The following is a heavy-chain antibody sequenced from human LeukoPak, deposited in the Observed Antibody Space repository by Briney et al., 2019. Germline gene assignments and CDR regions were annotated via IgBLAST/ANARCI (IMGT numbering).Heavy chain of an antibody. CDR3: ARDSGYMDV. D-gene: IGHD3-10*01. CDR1: GFTFSRDW. V-gene: IGHV3-7*01. CDR2: IKQDGSEK. Sequence: PGGSLRLSCAASGFTFSRDWMSWVRQAPGKGLAWVANIKQDGSEKYYVDSVKGRFTISRDNAKNSLYLQMNSLRAEDTAVYYCARDSGYMDVWGKGTTVTVSS. J-gene: IGHJ6*03.